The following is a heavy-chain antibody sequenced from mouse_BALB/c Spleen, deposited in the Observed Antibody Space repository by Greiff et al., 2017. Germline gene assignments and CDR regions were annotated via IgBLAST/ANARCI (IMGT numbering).Heavy chain of an antibody. D-gene: IGHD1-2*01. J-gene: IGHJ2*01. Sequence: EVMLVESGGGLVQPGGSRKLSCAASGFTFSSFGMHWVRQAPEKGLEWVAYISSGSSTTYYADTVKGRFTISRDNPKNTPFLQMTSLRSEDTAMYYCARDYGYCFDYWGQGTTRTVSS. CDR3: ARDYGYCFDY. V-gene: IGHV5-17*02. CDR2: ISSGSSTT. CDR1: GFTFSSFG.